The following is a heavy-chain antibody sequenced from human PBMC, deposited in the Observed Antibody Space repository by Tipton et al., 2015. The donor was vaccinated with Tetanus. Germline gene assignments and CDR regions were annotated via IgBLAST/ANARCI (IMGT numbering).Heavy chain of an antibody. CDR3: ARDHRLSASYAGWFDP. CDR2: IYTSGST. J-gene: IGHJ5*02. CDR1: GGSISSNY. D-gene: IGHD1-26*01. Sequence: TLSLTCTVPGGSISSNYWSWIRQPAGKGLEWIGRIYTSGSTNYNPSLKSRVTISVDTSTTQFSLRLNSVTAADTAIYYCARDHRLSASYAGWFDPWGQGTLVTVSS. V-gene: IGHV4-4*07.